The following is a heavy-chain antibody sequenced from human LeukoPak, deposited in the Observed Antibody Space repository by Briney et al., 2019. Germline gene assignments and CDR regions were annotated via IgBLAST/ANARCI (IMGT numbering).Heavy chain of an antibody. Sequence: GASVKVSCKASGYTFTGYYMHWVRQAPGQGLEWMGRINPNSGGTNYAQKFQGRVTMTRDTSISTAYMELSRLRSDDTAVYYCARTEVGGNYYYYMDVWAKGTTVTVSS. CDR1: GYTFTGYY. J-gene: IGHJ6*03. CDR3: ARTEVGGNYYYYMDV. D-gene: IGHD3-16*01. CDR2: INPNSGGT. V-gene: IGHV1-2*06.